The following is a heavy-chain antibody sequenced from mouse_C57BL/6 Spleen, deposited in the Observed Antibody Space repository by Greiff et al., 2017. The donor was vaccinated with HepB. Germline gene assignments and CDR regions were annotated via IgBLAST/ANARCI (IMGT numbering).Heavy chain of an antibody. Sequence: EVKLVESGGGLVKPGGSLKLSCEASGFTFSSYAMSWVRQTPEKRLEWVETISDGDSDTYYPENVKGRFTISRDKAKNNLYLQMSHLKSDDTAMYYCARAPLDYWGQGTTLTVSS. CDR2: ISDGDSDT. CDR3: ARAPLDY. CDR1: GFTFSSYA. J-gene: IGHJ2*01. V-gene: IGHV5-4*03.